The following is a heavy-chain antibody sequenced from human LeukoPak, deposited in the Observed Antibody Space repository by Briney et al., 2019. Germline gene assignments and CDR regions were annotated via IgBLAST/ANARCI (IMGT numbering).Heavy chain of an antibody. J-gene: IGHJ4*02. D-gene: IGHD6-13*01. V-gene: IGHV4-59*01. CDR2: IYYSGST. CDR3: ARGLAAAGTSYFDY. CDR1: GGSISTYY. Sequence: SETLSLTCTVSGGSISTYYWTWVRQPPGKGLEWIGYIYYSGSTNYSPSLKGRVTISVDTSKNQFSLKLSSVTAADTAVYYCARGLAAAGTSYFDYWGQGTLVTVSS.